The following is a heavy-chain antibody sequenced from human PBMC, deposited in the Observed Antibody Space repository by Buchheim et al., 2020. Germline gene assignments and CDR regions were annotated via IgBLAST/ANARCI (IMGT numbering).Heavy chain of an antibody. J-gene: IGHJ4*02. Sequence: EVQLVESGGGLVQPGGSLRLSCAVSGFSLSNHWMTWVRQAPGKGLQWVANINQDGSGKFYVDAVKGRFTISRAGAKNSLYLQMNSLRAEDTAIYYCASWAGRDYWGQGT. CDR2: INQDGSGK. V-gene: IGHV3-7*01. D-gene: IGHD7-27*01. CDR1: GFSLSNHW. CDR3: ASWAGRDY.